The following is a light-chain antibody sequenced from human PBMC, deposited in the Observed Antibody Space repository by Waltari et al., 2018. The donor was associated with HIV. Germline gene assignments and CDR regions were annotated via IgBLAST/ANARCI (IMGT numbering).Light chain of an antibody. J-gene: IGKJ5*01. CDR2: AAS. CDR1: HDISNY. Sequence: DIQMTQSPSSLSASVGDRVTITCRASHDISNYLAWFQQRPGEAPKSLIYAASTLQSGVPSRFRGSGSETYFTLTINSLQSEDSATYYCQQYKGYPRTFGQGTRLEIK. CDR3: QQYKGYPRT. V-gene: IGKV1-16*01.